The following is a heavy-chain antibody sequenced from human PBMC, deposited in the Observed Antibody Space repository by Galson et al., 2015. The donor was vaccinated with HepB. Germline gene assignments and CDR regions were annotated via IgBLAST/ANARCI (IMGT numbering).Heavy chain of an antibody. CDR2: IDWDDDK. Sequence: PALVKPTQTLTLTCTLSGFSVSATGMFVTWIRQPPGKALEWLALIDWDDDKYYSTSLQTRLTISKDTSKNQVVLTMANMDPVDTATYYCARVQAKRFLEWFIDYWGQGTLVTVSS. CDR1: GFSVSATGMF. D-gene: IGHD3-3*01. V-gene: IGHV2-70*01. CDR3: ARVQAKRFLEWFIDY. J-gene: IGHJ4*02.